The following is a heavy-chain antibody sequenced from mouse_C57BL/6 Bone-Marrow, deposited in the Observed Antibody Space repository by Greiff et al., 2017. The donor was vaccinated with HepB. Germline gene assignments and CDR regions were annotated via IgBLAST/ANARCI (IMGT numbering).Heavy chain of an antibody. Sequence: QVQLQQPGAELVKPGASVKMSCKASGYTFTSYWITWVKQRPGQGLEWIGDIYPGSGSTNYNEKFKSKATLTVDTSSSTAYMQLSSLTSEDSAVYYCARPPLLLRERYFDVWGTGTTVTVSS. CDR1: GYTFTSYW. CDR3: ARPPLLLRERYFDV. D-gene: IGHD1-1*01. J-gene: IGHJ1*03. V-gene: IGHV1-55*01. CDR2: IYPGSGST.